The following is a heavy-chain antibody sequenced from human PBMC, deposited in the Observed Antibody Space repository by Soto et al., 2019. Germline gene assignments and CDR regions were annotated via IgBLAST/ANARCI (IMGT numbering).Heavy chain of an antibody. CDR1: GFTFSSYA. D-gene: IGHD6-19*01. Sequence: EVQLLESGGGLVHPGGSLRLSCAASGFTFSSYAMSWVRQAPGKGLEWVSAISGSGGSTYYADSVKGRFTISRDNSKNTLYLQMNSLRAEDTAVYYCAMGSIAVAAPFDYWGQGTLVTVSS. J-gene: IGHJ4*02. CDR2: ISGSGGST. V-gene: IGHV3-23*01. CDR3: AMGSIAVAAPFDY.